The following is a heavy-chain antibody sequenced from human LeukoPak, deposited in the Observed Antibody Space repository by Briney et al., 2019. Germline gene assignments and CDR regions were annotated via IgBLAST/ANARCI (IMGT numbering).Heavy chain of an antibody. Sequence: SETLSLTCTVSGGSISSYYWSWIRQPPGKGLEWIGYIYYSGSTNYNPSLKSRVTISVDTSKNQFSLKLSSVTAADTAVYYCARQPLTRCGGYVAFDYWGQGTLVTVSS. CDR2: IYYSGST. V-gene: IGHV4-59*08. CDR1: GGSISSYY. J-gene: IGHJ4*02. CDR3: ARQPLTRCGGYVAFDY. D-gene: IGHD5-12*01.